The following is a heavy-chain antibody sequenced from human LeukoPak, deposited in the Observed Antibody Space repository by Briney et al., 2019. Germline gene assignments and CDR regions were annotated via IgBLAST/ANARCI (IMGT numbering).Heavy chain of an antibody. D-gene: IGHD3-22*01. CDR3: ATAPDYYDSSGYPSYYFDY. CDR2: ISAYNGNT. V-gene: IGHV1-18*01. J-gene: IGHJ4*02. CDR1: GYTFTSYG. Sequence: ASVKVSRKASGYTFTSYGISWVRQAPGQGLEWMGWISAYNGNTNYAQKLQGRVTMTTDTSTSTAYMELRSLRSDDTAVYYCATAPDYYDSSGYPSYYFDYWGQGTLVTVSS.